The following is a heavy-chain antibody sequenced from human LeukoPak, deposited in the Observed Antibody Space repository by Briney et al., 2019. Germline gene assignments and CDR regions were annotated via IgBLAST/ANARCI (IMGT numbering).Heavy chain of an antibody. CDR1: GGSISGYY. J-gene: IGHJ5*02. Sequence: SETLSLTCTVSGGSISGYYWSWIRQSPGKGLEWIGYIYYTGITAYNPSLGSRVTISVDRSNNQFSLRLTSVTAADTAVYYCARLHSSRAEEFDPRGQGTLVTVSS. V-gene: IGHV4-59*01. CDR2: IYYTGIT. CDR3: ARLHSSRAEEFDP.